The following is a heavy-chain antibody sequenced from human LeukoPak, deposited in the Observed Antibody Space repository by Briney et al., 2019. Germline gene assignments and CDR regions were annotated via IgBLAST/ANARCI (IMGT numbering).Heavy chain of an antibody. Sequence: GGSLRLSCEASGFIFSNFGMSWVRQAPGKGLEWVSSISNNGRTTYYADSVRGRFTISRDKSKNTLYVQMNSLRADDTAVYYCARGASVVAGNDNAFDIWGQGTMVTVSS. D-gene: IGHD6-19*01. CDR1: GFIFSNFG. CDR3: ARGASVVAGNDNAFDI. CDR2: ISNNGRTT. J-gene: IGHJ3*02. V-gene: IGHV3-23*01.